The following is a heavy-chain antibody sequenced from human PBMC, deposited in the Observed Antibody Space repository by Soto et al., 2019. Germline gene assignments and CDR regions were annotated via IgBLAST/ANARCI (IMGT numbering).Heavy chain of an antibody. Sequence: PSETLSLTCAVYGGSFSGYYWSWIRQPPGKGLEWIGEINHSGSTNYNPSLKSRVTISVDTSKNQFSLKLSSVTAADTAVYYCAIAPYYYYGMDVWGQGTTVTVSS. J-gene: IGHJ6*02. CDR3: AIAPYYYYGMDV. V-gene: IGHV4-34*01. CDR2: INHSGST. CDR1: GGSFSGYY.